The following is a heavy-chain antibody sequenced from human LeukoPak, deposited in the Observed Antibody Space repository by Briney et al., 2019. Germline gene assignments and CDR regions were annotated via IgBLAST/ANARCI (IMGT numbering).Heavy chain of an antibody. J-gene: IGHJ4*02. CDR2: INPSGGST. CDR3: AREEVFFYDSDGFDF. CDR1: GYTFTGYY. D-gene: IGHD2/OR15-2a*01. Sequence: ASVEVSCKASGYTFTGYYMHWVRQAPGQGLEWMGIINPSGGSTSYAQKFQGRVTMTRDTSTSTVYMELSSLRSEDTAVYYCAREEVFFYDSDGFDFWGQGTQVTVSS. V-gene: IGHV1-46*01.